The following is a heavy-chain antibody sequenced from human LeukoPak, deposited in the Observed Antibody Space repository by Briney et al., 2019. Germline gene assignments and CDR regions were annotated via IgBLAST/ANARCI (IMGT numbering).Heavy chain of an antibody. CDR3: ARNRGDPSYFDY. CDR2: ISTSSSYI. J-gene: IGHJ4*02. D-gene: IGHD4-17*01. CDR1: GFTFNGYS. V-gene: IGHV3-21*01. Sequence: GGSPRLSCTASGFTFNGYSMNWVRQAPGKGLEWVSSISTSSSYIYYADSVKGRFTISRNNPKNSLYLQMNSLRAEDTAVYYCARNRGDPSYFDYWGQGTLATVSS.